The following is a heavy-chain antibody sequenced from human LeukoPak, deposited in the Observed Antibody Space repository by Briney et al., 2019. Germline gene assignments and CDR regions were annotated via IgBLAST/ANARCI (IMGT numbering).Heavy chain of an antibody. CDR3: AISFGQQLVRDFDY. Sequence: ASVKVSCKASGGTFSSYAISWVRQAPGQGLEWMGWISAYNGNTNYAQKLQGRVTMTTDTSTSTAYMELRSLRSDDTAVYYCAISFGQQLVRDFDYWGQGTLVTVSS. D-gene: IGHD6-13*01. J-gene: IGHJ4*02. V-gene: IGHV1-18*01. CDR1: GGTFSSYA. CDR2: ISAYNGNT.